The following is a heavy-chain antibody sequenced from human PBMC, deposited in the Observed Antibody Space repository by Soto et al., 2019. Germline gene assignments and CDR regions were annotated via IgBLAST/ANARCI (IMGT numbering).Heavy chain of an antibody. CDR2: INAGNGNT. J-gene: IGHJ3*02. D-gene: IGHD3-10*01. Sequence: ASVKVSCKASGYTFTSYARHWVRQAPGQRLEWMGWINAGNGNTKYSQKFQGRVTITRDTSASTAYMELSSLRSEDTAVYYCARDRGQVSGDAFDIWGQGTMVTVSS. CDR3: ARDRGQVSGDAFDI. CDR1: GYTFTSYA. V-gene: IGHV1-3*01.